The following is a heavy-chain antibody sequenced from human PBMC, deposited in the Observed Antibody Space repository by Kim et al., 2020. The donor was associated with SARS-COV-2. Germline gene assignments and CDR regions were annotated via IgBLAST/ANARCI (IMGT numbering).Heavy chain of an antibody. CDR2: IYKNGSEK. CDR3: ARVRNWVASVFYFDY. CDR1: GFTLSTYW. D-gene: IGHD5-12*01. J-gene: IGHJ4*02. V-gene: IGHV3-7*01. Sequence: GGSLRLSCAASGFTLSTYWMGWVRLAPGKGLEWVANIYKNGSEKYYVDSVKGRFTISRDNVKNSLYLQMNSLRAEDTAVYYCARVRNWVASVFYFDYWGQGTLVTVSS.